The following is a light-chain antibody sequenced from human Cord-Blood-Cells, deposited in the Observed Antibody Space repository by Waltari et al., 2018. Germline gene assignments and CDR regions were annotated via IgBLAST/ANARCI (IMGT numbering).Light chain of an antibody. Sequence: DIQMTQSPSSLSASVGDRVTITCRASQSISSYLNWYQQKPGKAPKLLIYAASSLQSGVPSRFSGSGSETDFTLTISSLQPEDFATYYCQQRYSTPVTFGGGTKVEIK. J-gene: IGKJ4*01. CDR2: AAS. V-gene: IGKV1-39*01. CDR1: QSISSY. CDR3: QQRYSTPVT.